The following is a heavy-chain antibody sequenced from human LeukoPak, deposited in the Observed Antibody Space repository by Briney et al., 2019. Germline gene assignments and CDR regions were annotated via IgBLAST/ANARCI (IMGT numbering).Heavy chain of an antibody. D-gene: IGHD5-18*01. Sequence: ASVKVSCTASGYIFNSYAMNWVRQAPGQGLEWMGWINTKTGNPTYAQGFTGRFVFSLDTSVSTAYLQISSLKAEDTAVYYCARGYSYGSPSEAYYFDYWGQGTLVTVSS. CDR1: GYIFNSYA. CDR3: ARGYSYGSPSEAYYFDY. V-gene: IGHV7-4-1*02. J-gene: IGHJ4*02. CDR2: INTKTGNP.